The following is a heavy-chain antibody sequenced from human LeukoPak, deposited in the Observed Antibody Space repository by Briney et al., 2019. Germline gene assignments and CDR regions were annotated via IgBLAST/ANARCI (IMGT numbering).Heavy chain of an antibody. J-gene: IGHJ4*02. CDR3: ARSFDYLLFDY. D-gene: IGHD2/OR15-2a*01. Sequence: SQTLSLTCTVSGGSISSDNYYWSWIRQPPGKGLEWIGYIYTSGSTNYNPSLKSRVTISVDTSKNQFSLKLSSVTAADTAVYYCARSFDYLLFDYWGQGTLVTVSS. CDR2: IYTSGST. V-gene: IGHV4-61*09. CDR1: GGSISSDNYY.